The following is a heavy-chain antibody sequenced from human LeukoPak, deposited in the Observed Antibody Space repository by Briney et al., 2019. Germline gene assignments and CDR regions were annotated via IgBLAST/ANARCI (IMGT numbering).Heavy chain of an antibody. J-gene: IGHJ4*02. Sequence: GGSLRLSCAASGFTVSSNYVSWVRQAPGKGLEWVSVIYSGGSTYYADSVKGRFTISRDNSKNTLYLQMNSLRAEDTAVYYCARGASGYYYNYWGQGTLVTVSS. CDR1: GFTVSSNY. V-gene: IGHV3-53*01. CDR3: ARGASGYYYNY. CDR2: IYSGGST. D-gene: IGHD3-22*01.